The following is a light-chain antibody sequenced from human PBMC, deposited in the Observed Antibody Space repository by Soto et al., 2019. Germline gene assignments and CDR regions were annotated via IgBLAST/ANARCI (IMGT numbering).Light chain of an antibody. V-gene: IGLV1-40*01. CDR1: SSNIGADFD. CDR2: HNN. Sequence: QSVLTQPPSVSGAPGQRVTISCTGSSSNIGADFDVHWYQHLTVTAPKLLISHNNNRPSGVTDLFSGSNSGTSASLAITGLQADDEAVYYCQSRESSLRSSWVFGGGTKLTVL. CDR3: QSRESSLRSSWV. J-gene: IGLJ3*02.